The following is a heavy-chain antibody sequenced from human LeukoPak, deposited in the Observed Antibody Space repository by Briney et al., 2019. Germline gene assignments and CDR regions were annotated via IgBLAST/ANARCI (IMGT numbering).Heavy chain of an antibody. CDR2: IYTSGGT. J-gene: IGHJ4*02. Sequence: SETLSLTCTVSGGSITSSLYYWTWIRQPAGKGLGWIGRIYTSGGTNYNPSLKSRITISVDTSKNQFSLKLNSVTAADTAVYYCARGFGGQEVFDYWGQGTLVTVSS. D-gene: IGHD2-15*01. CDR3: ARGFGGQEVFDY. V-gene: IGHV4-61*02. CDR1: GGSITSSLYY.